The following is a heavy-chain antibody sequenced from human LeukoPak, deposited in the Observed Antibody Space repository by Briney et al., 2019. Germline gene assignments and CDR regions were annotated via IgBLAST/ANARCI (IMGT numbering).Heavy chain of an antibody. Sequence: SVKVSCKASGYTFTIYYIHWVRQAPGQGLEWMGMINPSGGNTIYAQRFQGRVTMTRDTSTSTLYMEVSSLRSEDTAVYYCARDLATSLDYWGQGTLVTVSS. J-gene: IGHJ4*02. CDR3: ARDLATSLDY. V-gene: IGHV1-46*01. CDR2: INPSGGNT. CDR1: GYTFTIYY.